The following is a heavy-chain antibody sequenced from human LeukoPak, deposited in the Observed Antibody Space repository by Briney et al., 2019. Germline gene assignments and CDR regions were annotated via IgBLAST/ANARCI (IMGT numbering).Heavy chain of an antibody. J-gene: IGHJ3*02. CDR3: AREQFLGYCTGGVCYKGGAFDI. CDR1: GGSICSSSYY. CDR2: IYYSGST. V-gene: IGHV4-39*01. D-gene: IGHD2-8*02. Sequence: SETLSLTCTVSGGSICSSSYYWGWIRQPPGKGLEWIGSIYYSGSTYYNPSLKSRVTISVDTSKNQFSLKLSSVTAADTAVYYCAREQFLGYCTGGVCYKGGAFDIWGQGTMVTVSS.